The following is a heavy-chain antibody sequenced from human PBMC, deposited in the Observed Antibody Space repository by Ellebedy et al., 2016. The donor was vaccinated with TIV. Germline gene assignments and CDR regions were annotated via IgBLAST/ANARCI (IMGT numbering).Heavy chain of an antibody. CDR2: ISSSGSTI. V-gene: IGHV3-11*01. CDR1: GFTFSDYY. Sequence: GGSLRLSCAASGFTFSDYYMSWIRQAPGKGLEWVSYISSSGSTIYYADSVKGRFTISRDNPKNVLYLQMANLRPEDTALYHCTKGDRVLGGGRLGAFDSWGQGTQVTVSS. D-gene: IGHD4-23*01. CDR3: TKGDRVLGGGRLGAFDS. J-gene: IGHJ4*02.